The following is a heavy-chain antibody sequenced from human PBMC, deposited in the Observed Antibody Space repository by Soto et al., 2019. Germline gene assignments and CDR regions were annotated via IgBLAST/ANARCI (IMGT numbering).Heavy chain of an antibody. V-gene: IGHV3-7*01. CDR3: TRRGLSDY. D-gene: IGHD3-10*01. CDR1: GFTFSTYW. J-gene: IGHJ4*02. Sequence: GGSLRLSCAASGFTFSTYWMSWVRHAPGKGLEWVANINGDASEKYYVDSVKGRFTISRDNTENSLYLQMNSLRAEDTAVYYCTRRGLSDYWGQGSLDTVSS. CDR2: INGDASEK.